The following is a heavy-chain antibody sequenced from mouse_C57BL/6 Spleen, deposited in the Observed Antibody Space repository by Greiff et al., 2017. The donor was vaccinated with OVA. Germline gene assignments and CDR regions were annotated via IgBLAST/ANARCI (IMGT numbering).Heavy chain of an antibody. Sequence: EVKLMESGGGLVQPGGSLKLSCAASGFTFSDYYMYWVRQTPEKRLEWVAYISNGGGCTYYPDTVKGRFTISRDNAKNTLYLQMSRLKSEDTAMYYCARPLYSNGYFDVWGTGTTVTVSS. CDR1: GFTFSDYY. V-gene: IGHV5-12*01. CDR3: ARPLYSNGYFDV. J-gene: IGHJ1*03. CDR2: ISNGGGCT. D-gene: IGHD2-5*01.